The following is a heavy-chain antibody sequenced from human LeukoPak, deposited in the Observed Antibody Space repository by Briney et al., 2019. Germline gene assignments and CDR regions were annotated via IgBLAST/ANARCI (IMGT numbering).Heavy chain of an antibody. CDR3: STAKFDN. Sequence: GGSLRLSCAASGFPLSSYSINWVRQAPGKGLEWVSYINIHSITVNYADSVKGRFTISRDNAKNSLYLQMNSLRAEDTAVYYCSTAKFDNWGQGTLVTVSS. CDR1: GFPLSSYS. V-gene: IGHV3-48*01. CDR2: INIHSITV. J-gene: IGHJ4*02.